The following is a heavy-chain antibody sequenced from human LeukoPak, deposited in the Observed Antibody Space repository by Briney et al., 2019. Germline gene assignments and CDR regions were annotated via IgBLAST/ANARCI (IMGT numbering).Heavy chain of an antibody. J-gene: IGHJ1*01. Sequence: PGGSLRLSCAASGFTFSSYGMHWVRQAPGKGLEWVAVIWYDGSNKYYADSVKGRFTISRDNSKNTLYLQMNSLRAEDTAVYYCAKDQDESSSYYYSSSYFQHWGQGTLVTVSS. V-gene: IGHV3-33*06. CDR3: AKDQDESSSYYYSSSYFQH. D-gene: IGHD3-22*01. CDR2: IWYDGSNK. CDR1: GFTFSSYG.